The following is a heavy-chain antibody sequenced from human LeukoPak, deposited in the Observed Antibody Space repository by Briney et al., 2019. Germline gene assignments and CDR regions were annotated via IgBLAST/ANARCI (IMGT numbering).Heavy chain of an antibody. CDR2: IYYSGST. CDR3: ARDRDYGDDSAFDY. D-gene: IGHD4-17*01. J-gene: IGHJ4*02. V-gene: IGHV4-59*01. CDR1: GGSISSYY. Sequence: SETLSLTCTVSGGSISSYYWSGIRQPPGKGLEWIGYIYYSGSTNYNPSLKSRVTISVDTSKNQFSLKLSSVTAADTAVYYCARDRDYGDDSAFDYWGQGTLVTVSS.